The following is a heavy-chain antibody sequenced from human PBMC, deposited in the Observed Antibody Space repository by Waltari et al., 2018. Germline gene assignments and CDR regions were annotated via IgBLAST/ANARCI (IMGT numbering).Heavy chain of an antibody. CDR3: ARSGRYSGYDWGY. CDR1: GFTFRSYS. V-gene: IGHV3-21*01. Sequence: EVQLVESGGGLVKPGGSLRLSCAASGFTFRSYSMNWVRQAPGKGLEWVSSISSSSSYIYYADSVKGRFTISRDNAKNSLYLQMNSLRAEDTAVYYCARSGRYSGYDWGYWGQGTLVTVSS. CDR2: ISSSSSYI. D-gene: IGHD5-12*01. J-gene: IGHJ4*02.